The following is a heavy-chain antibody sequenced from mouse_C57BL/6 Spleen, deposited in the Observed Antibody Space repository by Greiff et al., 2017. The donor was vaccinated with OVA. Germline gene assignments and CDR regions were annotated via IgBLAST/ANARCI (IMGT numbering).Heavy chain of an antibody. J-gene: IGHJ3*01. CDR2: FHPDNDDT. D-gene: IGHD2-4*01. CDR3: ARGDYDGGAWFAY. Sequence: VQLQQSGAELVKPGASVKMSCKASGYTFTTYPIEWMKQNHGKSLEWIGNFHPDNDDTKYNEKFKGKATLTVEKSSSTVYLELSRLTSDDSAVYYCARGDYDGGAWFAYWGQGTLVTVSA. CDR1: GYTFTTYP. V-gene: IGHV1-47*01.